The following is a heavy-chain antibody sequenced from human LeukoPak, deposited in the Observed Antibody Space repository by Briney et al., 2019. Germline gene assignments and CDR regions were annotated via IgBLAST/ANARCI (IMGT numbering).Heavy chain of an antibody. J-gene: IGHJ4*02. V-gene: IGHV3-30*02. CDR3: AKDAGLISGKYYFDY. Sequence: GGSLRLFCAASGFTFSDYAIHWVRQAPGKGLEWVGFIWYDGSNNYYADSVKGRFTISRDNSENMVYLHMYSLRAEDTAMYYCAKDAGLISGKYYFDYWGQGALVTVPS. CDR2: IWYDGSNN. CDR1: GFTFSDYA. D-gene: IGHD3-10*01.